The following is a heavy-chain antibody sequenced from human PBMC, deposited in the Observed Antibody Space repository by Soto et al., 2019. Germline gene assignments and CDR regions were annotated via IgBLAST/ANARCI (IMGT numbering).Heavy chain of an antibody. CDR3: AREGEGHCISSSCLNWFDP. V-gene: IGHV3-48*02. J-gene: IGHJ5*02. D-gene: IGHD2-2*01. CDR1: GFTFSTFN. CDR2: ISSSGSTI. Sequence: EVQLVESGGGLVQPGGSLRLSCAASGFTFSTFNMNWVRQAPGKGLEWVSYISSSGSTIYYADSVKGRFTISRDNAKNSLCLQMNSLRDEDTAVYYCAREGEGHCISSSCLNWFDPWGQGTMVTVSS.